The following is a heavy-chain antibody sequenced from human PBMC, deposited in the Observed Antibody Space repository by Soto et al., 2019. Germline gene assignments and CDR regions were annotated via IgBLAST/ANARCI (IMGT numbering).Heavy chain of an antibody. V-gene: IGHV2-5*02. CDR1: GFSLTTYGVG. CDR2: IYWDDDK. D-gene: IGHD1-7*01. CDR3: AHRLALNSDWNYGRFDY. Sequence: QITLKESGPTLLKPTQTLTLTCTFSGFSLTTYGVGVGWVRQPPGEALEWLAIIYWDDDKRYSPSLKSRLTITKDTSKNHVVLTMTNMDPVDTATYYCAHRLALNSDWNYGRFDYWGQGTLVTVSS. J-gene: IGHJ4*02.